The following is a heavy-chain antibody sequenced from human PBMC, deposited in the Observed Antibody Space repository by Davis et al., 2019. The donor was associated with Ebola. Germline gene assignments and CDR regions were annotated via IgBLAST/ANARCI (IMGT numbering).Heavy chain of an antibody. J-gene: IGHJ3*02. Sequence: SLKISCAASGFTFDDYAMHWVRQAPGKGLEWVSGISWNSGSIGYADSVKGRFTISRDNAKNSLYLQMNSLRAEDTALYYCAKDKTPALYSSSWLDDAFDIWGQGTMVTVSS. D-gene: IGHD6-13*01. CDR1: GFTFDDYA. CDR2: ISWNSGSI. CDR3: AKDKTPALYSSSWLDDAFDI. V-gene: IGHV3-9*01.